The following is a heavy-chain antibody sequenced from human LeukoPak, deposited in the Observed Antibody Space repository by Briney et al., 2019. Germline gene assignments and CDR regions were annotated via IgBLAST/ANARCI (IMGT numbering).Heavy chain of an antibody. CDR3: AKDRLKDYYYGSGSYEY. D-gene: IGHD3-10*01. CDR2: ISSSGTYT. CDR1: GFTFSDYS. Sequence: SGGSLRLSCAASGFTFSDYSMNWVRQALETGLEWVSSISSSGTYTYYADSVKGRFTISRDNAKNSLYLQMNSLRAEDTAVYYCAKDRLKDYYYGSGSYEYWGQGTLVTVSS. V-gene: IGHV3-21*04. J-gene: IGHJ4*02.